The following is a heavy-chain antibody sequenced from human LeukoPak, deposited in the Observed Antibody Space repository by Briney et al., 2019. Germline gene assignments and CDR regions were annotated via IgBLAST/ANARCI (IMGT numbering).Heavy chain of an antibody. Sequence: SETLSLTCTVSGASVNGASVTTYYWSWIRQPPGKGLEWIAFISYSGSPDYNPSLKSRVTISIDTSKNQFSLKLTSVTSADTAVYYCARGGASSRYFNSWGQGTLVTVSS. J-gene: IGHJ4*02. CDR1: GASVNGASVTTYY. D-gene: IGHD6-13*01. CDR3: ARGGASSRYFNS. V-gene: IGHV4-61*01. CDR2: ISYSGSP.